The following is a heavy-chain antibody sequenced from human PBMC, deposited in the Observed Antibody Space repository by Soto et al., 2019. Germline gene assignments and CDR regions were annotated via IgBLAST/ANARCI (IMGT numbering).Heavy chain of an antibody. Sequence: ASVKVSCKCSDNTFTYYGSNWVRQAPGQGLEWLGWISGYNANTKDAQKFQDRVTMTADTSTRTAYLEVRSLTSDDSGIYFCAATGRHYLGLDVWGQRTTVTVSS. CDR3: AATGRHYLGLDV. V-gene: IGHV1-18*01. D-gene: IGHD1-1*01. CDR1: DNTFTYYG. J-gene: IGHJ6*02. CDR2: ISGYNANT.